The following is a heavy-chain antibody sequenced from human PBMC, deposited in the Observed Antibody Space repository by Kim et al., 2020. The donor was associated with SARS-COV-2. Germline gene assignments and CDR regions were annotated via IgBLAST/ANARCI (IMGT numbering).Heavy chain of an antibody. CDR3: ARGRGGNKRKTPWIVH. CDR2: IISSGDIT. Sequence: GGSLRLSCAASGFTFSSQSMNWVRQAPGKGLEWISSIISSGDITYYADSVKGRFTISRDNAKNSLYLQMNSLRAEDTAVYYCARGRGGNKRKTPWIVHWGQRTRVTVSS. V-gene: IGHV3-48*04. D-gene: IGHD1-26*01. J-gene: IGHJ5*02. CDR1: GFTFSSQS.